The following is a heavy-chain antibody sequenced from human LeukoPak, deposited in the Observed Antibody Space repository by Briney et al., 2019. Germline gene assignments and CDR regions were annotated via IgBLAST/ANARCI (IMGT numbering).Heavy chain of an antibody. D-gene: IGHD6-13*01. Sequence: ASVKVSCKASGYTFTSYYMHWVRQAPGQGLEWMGIINPSGGSTSYAQKFQGRVTMTRDTSTSTVYMELSSLRSEDTAVYYCAREMYSSTNYYYYMDVWGKGTTVTVSS. V-gene: IGHV1-46*01. J-gene: IGHJ6*03. CDR2: INPSGGST. CDR3: AREMYSSTNYYYYMDV. CDR1: GYTFTSYY.